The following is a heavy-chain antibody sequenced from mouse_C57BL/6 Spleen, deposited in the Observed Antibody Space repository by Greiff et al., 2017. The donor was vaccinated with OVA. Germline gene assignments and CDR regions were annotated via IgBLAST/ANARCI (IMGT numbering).Heavy chain of an antibody. CDR3: ARDDGYYGRYYFDY. J-gene: IGHJ2*01. CDR1: GYTFTSYW. Sequence: QVQLQQPGAELVMPGASVKLSCKASGYTFTSYWMHWVKQRPGQGLEWIGEIDPSDSYTNYNQKFKGKSTLTVDKSSSTAYMQLSSLTSEDSAVYYCARDDGYYGRYYFDYWGQGTTRTVSS. V-gene: IGHV1-69*01. CDR2: IDPSDSYT. D-gene: IGHD2-3*01.